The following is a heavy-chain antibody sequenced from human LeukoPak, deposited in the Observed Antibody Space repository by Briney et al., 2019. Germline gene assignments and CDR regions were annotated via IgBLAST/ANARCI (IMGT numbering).Heavy chain of an antibody. D-gene: IGHD1-26*01. CDR3: ARENSGSYREFDY. CDR1: GGSISSYY. Sequence: SETLSLTCTVSGGSISSYYWTWIRPPAGKGLEWIGRIYPSGSTNYNPSLKSRVTMSVDTYKDQFSLKLSSVTAADTAVYYCARENSGSYREFDYWGQGTLVTVSS. CDR2: IYPSGST. J-gene: IGHJ4*02. V-gene: IGHV4-4*07.